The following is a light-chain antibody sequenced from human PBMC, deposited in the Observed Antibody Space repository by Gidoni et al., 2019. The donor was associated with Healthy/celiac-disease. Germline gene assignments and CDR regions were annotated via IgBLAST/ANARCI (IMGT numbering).Light chain of an antibody. J-gene: IGKJ5*01. CDR1: QGISSW. Sequence: DIQMTQPPSSVSASVGDRVTITCRASQGISSWLVWYQQKPGKAPKLLTYAASSLESGVPSRFSGSGSGTDFTLTISSLQPEDFATYYCQQANSFPPTFGQGTRLEIK. CDR3: QQANSFPPT. V-gene: IGKV1-12*01. CDR2: AAS.